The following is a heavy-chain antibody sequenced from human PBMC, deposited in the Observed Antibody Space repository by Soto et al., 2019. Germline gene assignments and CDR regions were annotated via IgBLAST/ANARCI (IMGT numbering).Heavy chain of an antibody. J-gene: IGHJ6*02. D-gene: IGHD1-26*01. CDR1: GFTFSSYS. V-gene: IGHV3-21*01. CDR2: ISSSSSYI. Sequence: GGSLRLSCAASGFTFSSYSMNWVRQAPGKGLEWVSSISSSSSYIYYADSVKGRFTISRDNAKNSLYLQMNSLRAEDKAVYYCSSRALSGSYHYYYYYGMDVWGQGTTVTVSS. CDR3: SSRALSGSYHYYYYYGMDV.